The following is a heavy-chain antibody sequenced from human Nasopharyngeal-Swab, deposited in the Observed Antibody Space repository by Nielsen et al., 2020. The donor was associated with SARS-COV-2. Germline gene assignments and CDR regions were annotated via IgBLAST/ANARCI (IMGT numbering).Heavy chain of an antibody. CDR3: ARVPPIAVAGKGVDV. Sequence: AGSLRLSCTVSGGSISSSSYYWGWIRQPPGKGLEWIGEINHSGSTNYNPSLKSRVTISVDTSKNQFSLKLSSVTAADTAVYYCARVPPIAVAGKGVDVWGQGTTVTVSS. V-gene: IGHV4-39*01. J-gene: IGHJ6*02. CDR1: GGSISSSSYY. D-gene: IGHD6-19*01. CDR2: INHSGST.